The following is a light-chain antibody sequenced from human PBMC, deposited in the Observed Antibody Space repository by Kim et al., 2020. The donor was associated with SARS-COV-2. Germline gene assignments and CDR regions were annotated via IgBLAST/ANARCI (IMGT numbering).Light chain of an antibody. J-gene: IGKJ5*01. CDR1: MCITNY. V-gene: IGKV1-16*01. Sequence: VSVGDRATIACQASMCITNYLAWFQQRPGNATKSLIYAASSLQSGVPSRFSGSVSGTDFTLTIHILQPEDFATYDCLQYHSYPVTFGQGTRLEIK. CDR2: AAS. CDR3: LQYHSYPVT.